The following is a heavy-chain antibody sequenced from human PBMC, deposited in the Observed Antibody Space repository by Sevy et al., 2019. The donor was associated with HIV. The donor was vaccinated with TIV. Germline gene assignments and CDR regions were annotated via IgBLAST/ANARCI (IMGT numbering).Heavy chain of an antibody. CDR3: ARLTTQPTSDLYGLDV. CDR1: GYIFSDYY. CDR2: INSDSGVT. D-gene: IGHD4-17*01. Sequence: ASVKVSCKASGYIFSDYYIHWLRQAPGQGLEWMAWINSDSGVTNYAQRFQGGVTVTRDTSLRTAYLELTNLKSNDTAIYYCARLTTQPTSDLYGLDVWGQGTTVTVSS. J-gene: IGHJ6*02. V-gene: IGHV1-2*02.